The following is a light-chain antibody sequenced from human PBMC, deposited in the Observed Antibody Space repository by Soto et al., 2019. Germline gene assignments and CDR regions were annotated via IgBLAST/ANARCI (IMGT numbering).Light chain of an antibody. V-gene: IGKV1-6*01. J-gene: IGKJ4*01. CDR2: AAS. Sequence: ANQWTQSPSSLSSSVGDXVTITCRASQDIRSDLGWYQQRPGKAPNLLIYAASSLQSGVPSRFSGSGSGTDFTLTICSLQPEEFATYYCLHGYSYPLTFGGGTKVDIK. CDR1: QDIRSD. CDR3: LHGYSYPLT.